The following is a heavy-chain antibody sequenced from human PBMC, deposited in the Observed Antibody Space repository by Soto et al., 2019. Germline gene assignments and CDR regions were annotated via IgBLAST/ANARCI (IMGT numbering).Heavy chain of an antibody. D-gene: IGHD3-22*01. V-gene: IGHV3-48*02. CDR1: GFTFSSNG. J-gene: IGHJ5*02. CDR2: ISIGSSTI. Sequence: EVQLVESGGGLVQPGGSLRLSCEASGFTFSSNGMNWVRQAPGKGPEWVSFISIGSSTINYADSVRGRFTIPRDNAKNSPDLQMKSLTDQDTAVYYCARDWGVYDSDIRTHIPHLDAWGQGTLVTVSS. CDR3: ARDWGVYDSDIRTHIPHLDA.